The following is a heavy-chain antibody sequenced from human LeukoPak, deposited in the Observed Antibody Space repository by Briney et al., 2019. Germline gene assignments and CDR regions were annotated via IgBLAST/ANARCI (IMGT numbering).Heavy chain of an antibody. CDR2: INHSGST. CDR3: ARGLRQQLANWFDP. CDR1: GGSFSGYY. V-gene: IGHV4-34*01. D-gene: IGHD6-13*01. J-gene: IGHJ5*02. Sequence: SETLSLTCAVYGGSFSGYYWSWIRQPPGKGLEWIGEINHSGSTNYNPSLKSRVTISVDTSKNQFSLKLSSVTAADTAVYYCARGLRQQLANWFDPWGQGTLVTVSS.